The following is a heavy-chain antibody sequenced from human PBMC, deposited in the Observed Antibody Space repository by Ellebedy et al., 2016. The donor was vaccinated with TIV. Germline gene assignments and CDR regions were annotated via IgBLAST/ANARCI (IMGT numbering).Heavy chain of an antibody. Sequence: GESLKISCEASGYNFSIYWLGWVRQMPGKGLESLGVIYPGDSDTKYSPSFQGQVTISADKSISSAYLQWSSLKASDTAMYYCVRGPLGYCSGGSCSADYWGQGTLVTVSS. CDR2: IYPGDSDT. CDR1: GYNFSIYW. V-gene: IGHV5-51*01. D-gene: IGHD2-15*01. CDR3: VRGPLGYCSGGSCSADY. J-gene: IGHJ4*02.